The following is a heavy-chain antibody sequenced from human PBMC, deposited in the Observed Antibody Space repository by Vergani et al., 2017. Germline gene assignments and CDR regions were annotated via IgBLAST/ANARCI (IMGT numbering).Heavy chain of an antibody. J-gene: IGHJ4*01. CDR3: ARVYGRYDWFDY. D-gene: IGHD1-20*01. CDR1: GFIFRTHA. Sequence: EVQLLESGGDLVQPGGSLRLSCTASGFIFRTHAMSWVRQAPGKGLEWVSGISASGAPTYYADSVKGRVTISRDNSKNTLSLQMNSLTVENTAVYYCARVYGRYDWFDYGGKRTLVTVSS. V-gene: IGHV3-23*01. CDR2: ISASGAPT.